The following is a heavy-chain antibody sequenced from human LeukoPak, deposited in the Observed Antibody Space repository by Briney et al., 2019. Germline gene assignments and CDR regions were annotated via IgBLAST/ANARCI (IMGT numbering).Heavy chain of an antibody. CDR2: INPNSGVI. CDR1: GYTFTDYY. D-gene: IGHD3-22*01. V-gene: IGHV1-2*02. CDR3: ARDVRLFEVPTAGDDSSASLPDY. Sequence: GASVKVSCKASGYTFTDYYIHWVRQAPGQGLEWMGWINPNSGVINYAQKFQGRVTLTRDTSITTAYMQLSRLRSDDTAVYYCARDVRLFEVPTAGDDSSASLPDYWGQGTLVTVSS. J-gene: IGHJ4*02.